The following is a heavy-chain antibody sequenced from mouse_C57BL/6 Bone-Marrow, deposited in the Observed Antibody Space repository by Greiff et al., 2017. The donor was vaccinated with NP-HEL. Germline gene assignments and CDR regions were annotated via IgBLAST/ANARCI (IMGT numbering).Heavy chain of an antibody. CDR2: IDPETGGT. D-gene: IGHD1-1*01. Sequence: VQLQESGAELVRPGDSLSLSCTASGYTFTDYEMHWVKQTPVHGLEWIGAIDPETGGTAYNQKFTGKAILTADKSSSTAYMEHRSLTSEDSAVYYCTRWSPYYYGSSKDYFDYWGQGTTLTVSS. J-gene: IGHJ2*01. V-gene: IGHV1-15*01. CDR1: GYTFTDYE. CDR3: TRWSPYYYGSSKDYFDY.